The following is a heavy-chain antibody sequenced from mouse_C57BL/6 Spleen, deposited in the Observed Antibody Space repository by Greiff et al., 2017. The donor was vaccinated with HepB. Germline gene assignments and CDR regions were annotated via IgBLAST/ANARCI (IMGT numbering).Heavy chain of an antibody. J-gene: IGHJ2*01. CDR1: GFSFNTYA. CDR2: IRSKSNNYAT. V-gene: IGHV10-1*01. CDR3: VRGTGTFDY. D-gene: IGHD4-1*01. Sequence: EVQRVESGGGLVQPKGSLKLSCAASGFSFNTYAMNWVRQAPGKGLEWVARIRSKSNNYATYYADSVKDRFTISRDDSESMLYLQMNNLKTEDTAMYYCVRGTGTFDYWGQGTTLTVSS.